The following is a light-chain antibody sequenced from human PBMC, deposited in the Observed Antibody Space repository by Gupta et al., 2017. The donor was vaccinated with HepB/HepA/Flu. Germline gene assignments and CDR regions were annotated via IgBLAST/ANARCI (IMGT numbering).Light chain of an antibody. J-gene: IGLJ2*01. CDR2: LNSDGSH. Sequence: QLVLTQSPSASASLGASVKLTCTLSSGHSSYAIAWHQQQPDKGPRYLMKLNSDGSHSKGDGIPDRFSGSSSGAERYLTISSLQSEDEADYYCQTWGTGLYVVFGGGTKLTVL. CDR1: SGHSSYA. V-gene: IGLV4-69*01. CDR3: QTWGTGLYVV.